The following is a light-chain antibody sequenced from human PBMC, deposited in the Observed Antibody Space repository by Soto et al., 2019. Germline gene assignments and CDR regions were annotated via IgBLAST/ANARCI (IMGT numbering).Light chain of an antibody. CDR1: QGMRND. J-gene: IGKJ1*01. Sequence: DIQMTQSPSSLSASVGDRVTITCRPSQGMRNDLAWYQQRPGKAPKRLIYAAPSMESGVPSRFIGSGSGTDLTLTISSLQPEDFATYCCLHHNTYPWTLGQGTKVEIK. V-gene: IGKV1-17*01. CDR3: LHHNTYPWT. CDR2: AAP.